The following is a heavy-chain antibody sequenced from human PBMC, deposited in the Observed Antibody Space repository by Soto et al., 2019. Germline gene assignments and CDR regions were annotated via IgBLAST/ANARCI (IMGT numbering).Heavy chain of an antibody. D-gene: IGHD2-15*01. J-gene: IGHJ5*02. CDR1: GGSISSGGYS. CDR2: IYHSGST. V-gene: IGHV4-30-2*01. Sequence: QLQLQESGSGLVKPSQTLSLTCAVSGGSISSGGYSWSWIRQPPGKGLEWIGYIYHSGSTYYNPSLKSRVTISVDRSKNQFSLKLSSVTAADTAVYYCASGYCSGGSCFDGFDPWRQGTLVTVSS. CDR3: ASGYCSGGSCFDGFDP.